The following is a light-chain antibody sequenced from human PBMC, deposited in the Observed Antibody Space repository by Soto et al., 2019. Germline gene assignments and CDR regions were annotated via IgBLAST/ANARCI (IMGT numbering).Light chain of an antibody. Sequence: AILMTQSPSSFSASPGDRVTITCRASQGISSYLAWYQQKPGKAPKLLIYAASSLQSGVPSRFSGSGSGTEFTLTISSLQPDDFATYYCQQYNSYLVTFGGGTKVDIK. J-gene: IGKJ4*01. CDR3: QQYNSYLVT. CDR2: AAS. V-gene: IGKV1-8*01. CDR1: QGISSY.